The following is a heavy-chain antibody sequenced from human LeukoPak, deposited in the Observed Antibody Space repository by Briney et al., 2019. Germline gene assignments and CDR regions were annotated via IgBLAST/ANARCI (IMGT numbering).Heavy chain of an antibody. Sequence: GGSLRLSCAASGFTFDDYGMSWVRQAPGKGLGWVSGINWNGGSTGYADSVKGRFTISRDNAKNSLYLQMNSLRAEDTALYHCARGAMITPDVEGAFDIRGQGAMVTVSS. CDR1: GFTFDDYG. V-gene: IGHV3-20*01. CDR3: ARGAMITPDVEGAFDI. CDR2: INWNGGST. J-gene: IGHJ3*02. D-gene: IGHD3-22*01.